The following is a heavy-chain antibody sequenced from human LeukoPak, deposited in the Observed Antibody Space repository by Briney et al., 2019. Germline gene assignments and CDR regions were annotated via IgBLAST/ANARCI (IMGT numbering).Heavy chain of an antibody. J-gene: IGHJ4*02. CDR1: GFTFSSYA. CDR2: ISSSSSYI. V-gene: IGHV3-21*01. Sequence: GGSLRLSCAASGFTFSSYAMSWVRQAPGKGLEWVSSISSSSSYIYYADSVKGRFTISRDNAKNSLYLQMNSLRAEDTAVYYCARDFWSGYSDFDYWGQGTLVTVSS. D-gene: IGHD3-3*01. CDR3: ARDFWSGYSDFDY.